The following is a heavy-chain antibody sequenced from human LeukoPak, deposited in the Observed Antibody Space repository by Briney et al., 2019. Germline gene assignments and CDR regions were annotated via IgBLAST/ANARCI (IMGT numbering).Heavy chain of an antibody. D-gene: IGHD2-8*01. V-gene: IGHV3-30*07. CDR2: ISYDGSTK. CDR3: AKAPYCPNDVCRYFDY. J-gene: IGHJ4*02. Sequence: PGGSLRLSCAASGFAFSSYSMHWVRQAPGRGLEWVALISYDGSTKYYADSVKGRFTISRDNSRSTVFLQMSSLRAEDTAVYYCAKAPYCPNDVCRYFDYWGQGILVTVSS. CDR1: GFAFSSYS.